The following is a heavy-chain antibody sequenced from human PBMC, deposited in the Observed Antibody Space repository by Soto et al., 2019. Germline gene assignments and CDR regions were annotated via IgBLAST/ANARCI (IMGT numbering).Heavy chain of an antibody. CDR3: ARVRNDYAGLDY. CDR2: ISNSGST. Sequence: QVQLQESGPGLVKPSETLSLTCNVSGDAISRFYWTWVRQPPGKGLESIGYISNSGSTTYHPSLESRVAISLATSKNRFSLRLISVTAADTAVYYCARVRNDYAGLDYWGQGILVTVSS. V-gene: IGHV4-59*08. D-gene: IGHD4-17*01. CDR1: GDAISRFY. J-gene: IGHJ4*02.